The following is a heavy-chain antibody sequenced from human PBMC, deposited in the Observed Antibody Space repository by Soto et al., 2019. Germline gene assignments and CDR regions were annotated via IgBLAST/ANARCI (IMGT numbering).Heavy chain of an antibody. CDR2: IYYSGST. J-gene: IGHJ6*02. Sequence: PSETLSLTCTVSGGSVSSGSYYWSWIRQPAGKGLGGIGYIYYSGSTNYDPSLKSRVTISVDTSKSQFSLKLTSVTAADTAVDDCARGEDAFFYYGLDVGGQGITVPVYS. CDR1: GGSVSSGSYY. V-gene: IGHV4-61*01. CDR3: ARGEDAFFYYGLDV.